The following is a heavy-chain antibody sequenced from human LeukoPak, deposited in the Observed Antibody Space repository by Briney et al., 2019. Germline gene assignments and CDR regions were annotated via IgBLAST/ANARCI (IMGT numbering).Heavy chain of an antibody. J-gene: IGHJ1*01. CDR3: ARARIIMVRGVITTGFQH. V-gene: IGHV1-2*06. D-gene: IGHD3-10*01. Sequence: ASVKDSCKASGYTFTGSYMHWVREAPGQGLEWMGRINPNSGGTNYAQKFQGRVTMTRDTSISTAYMELSRLRSDDTAVYYCARARIIMVRGVITTGFQHWGQGTLVTVSS. CDR1: GYTFTGSY. CDR2: INPNSGGT.